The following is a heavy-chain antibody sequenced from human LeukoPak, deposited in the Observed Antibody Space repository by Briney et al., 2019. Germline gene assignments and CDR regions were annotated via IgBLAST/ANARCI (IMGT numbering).Heavy chain of an antibody. CDR3: TTSQGLVVAATPIDY. V-gene: IGHV3-15*01. CDR1: GFTFNNYG. CDR2: IKSKTDGGTT. D-gene: IGHD2-15*01. J-gene: IGHJ4*02. Sequence: AGGSLRLSCAASGFTFNNYGMSWVRQAPGKGLEWVGRIKSKTDGGTTDYAAPVKGRFTISRDDSKNTLYLQMNSLKTEDTAVYYCTTSQGLVVAATPIDYWGQGTLVTVSS.